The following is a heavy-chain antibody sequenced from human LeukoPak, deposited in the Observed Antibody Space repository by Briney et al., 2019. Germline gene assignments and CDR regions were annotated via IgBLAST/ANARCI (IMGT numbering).Heavy chain of an antibody. D-gene: IGHD2-8*02. CDR1: GLTFSRYW. CDR3: VSRGCTANACFVSSFNCFDH. CDR2: INQDGSEK. J-gene: IGHJ4*02. Sequence: PGGSLRLSCAASGLTFSRYWLTWVRQAPGKVLEWVANINQDGSEKNYVDSVKGRFTISRDNAKSSLYLQMNSLRDEDTAVYHCVSRGCTANACFVSSFNCFDHWGQGSLVTVSS. V-gene: IGHV3-7*03.